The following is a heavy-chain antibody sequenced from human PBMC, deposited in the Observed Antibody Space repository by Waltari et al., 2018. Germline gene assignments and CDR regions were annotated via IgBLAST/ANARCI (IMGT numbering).Heavy chain of an antibody. V-gene: IGHV1-69*01. Sequence: QVQLVQSGAEVKKPGSSVKVSCKASGGTFSSYAISWVRQAPGQGLEWMGGIIPIFGTANNAQKFQGRVTITADESTTTAYMELSSLRSEDTAVYYCARAGYDYVWGSPFDYWGQGTLVTVSS. CDR1: GGTFSSYA. J-gene: IGHJ4*02. CDR2: IIPIFGTA. CDR3: ARAGYDYVWGSPFDY. D-gene: IGHD3-16*01.